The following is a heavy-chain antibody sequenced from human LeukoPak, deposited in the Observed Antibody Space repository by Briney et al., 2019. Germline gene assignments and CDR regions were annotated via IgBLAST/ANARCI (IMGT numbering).Heavy chain of an antibody. V-gene: IGHV3-21*01. Sequence: PGGSLRLSCAASGFTFSSYSMNWVRQAPGKGLEWVSSMSSSSSYIYYADSVKGRFTISRDNAKNSLYLQMNSLRAEDTAVYYCARDDSSGYFDYWGQGTLVTVSS. D-gene: IGHD3-22*01. J-gene: IGHJ4*02. CDR2: MSSSSSYI. CDR1: GFTFSSYS. CDR3: ARDDSSGYFDY.